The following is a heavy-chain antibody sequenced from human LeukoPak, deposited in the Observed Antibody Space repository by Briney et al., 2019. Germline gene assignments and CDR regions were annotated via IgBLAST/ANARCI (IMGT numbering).Heavy chain of an antibody. Sequence: SQTLSLTCTVSGGSISSGDYYWSWIRQPPGKGLEWFGYIYYSGSTYYNPSLKSRVTISVDTSKNQFSLKLSSVTAADTAVYYCARLRWDSSGFPPYFDYWGQGTLVTVSS. D-gene: IGHD6-25*01. CDR1: GGSISSGDYY. J-gene: IGHJ4*02. CDR3: ARLRWDSSGFPPYFDY. CDR2: IYYSGST. V-gene: IGHV4-30-4*08.